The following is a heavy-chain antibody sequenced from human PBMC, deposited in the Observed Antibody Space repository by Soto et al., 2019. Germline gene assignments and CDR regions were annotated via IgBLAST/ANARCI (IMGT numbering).Heavy chain of an antibody. D-gene: IGHD2-2*02. CDR2: IIPILGIA. Sequence: QVQLVQSGAAVKKPGSSVKVSCKASGGTFSSYTISWVRQAPGQGLEWMGRIIPILGIANYAQKFQGRVPITADKSSCTAYMELSSLRSEVTAVYYCSRTDCRSTSCYTYYYYMDVWGKGTTVTVS. V-gene: IGHV1-69*02. CDR3: SRTDCRSTSCYTYYYYMDV. CDR1: GGTFSSYT. J-gene: IGHJ6*03.